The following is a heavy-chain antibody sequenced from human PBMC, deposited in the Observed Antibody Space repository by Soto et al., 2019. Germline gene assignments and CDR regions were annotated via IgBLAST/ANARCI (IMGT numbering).Heavy chain of an antibody. Sequence: QVQLQQSGPGLVQPSQTLSLTCAISGDSVSSTSAAWSWIRQSPSRGLEWLGRTYYRSKWYSDYAVSVNSRITINPDTSKNQFSLQLNSVTPEDTAVYYCARGSYYSGWVWGQGTLVTVSS. CDR1: GDSVSSTSAA. CDR2: TYYRSKWYS. D-gene: IGHD6-19*01. CDR3: ARGSYYSGWV. V-gene: IGHV6-1*01. J-gene: IGHJ4*02.